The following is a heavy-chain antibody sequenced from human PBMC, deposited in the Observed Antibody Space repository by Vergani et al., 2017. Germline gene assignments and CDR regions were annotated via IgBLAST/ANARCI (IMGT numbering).Heavy chain of an antibody. V-gene: IGHV4-31*03. CDR1: GGSITSGGYY. CDR3: ARAQYGITGTTVYFDY. Sequence: QVQLQESGPGLVKPSQTLSLTCIVSGGSITSGGYYWSWIRQHPGKGLEWIGYIYYSGSTYYNPSLKSRVTISVDTSKNQFSLKLSSVTAADTAVYYCARAQYGITGTTVYFDYWGQGTLVTVSS. J-gene: IGHJ4*02. D-gene: IGHD1-7*01. CDR2: IYYSGST.